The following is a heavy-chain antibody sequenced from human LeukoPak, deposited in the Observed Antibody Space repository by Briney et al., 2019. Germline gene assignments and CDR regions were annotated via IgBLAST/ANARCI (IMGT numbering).Heavy chain of an antibody. Sequence: QPGGSLRLSCAASGFTFRSYAMSWVRQAPGKGLEWVSAISGSGGNTYYADSVKGRFTMSRDNSKNTLYLQMNSLRAEDTAVYFCAKTVSGSHSYQGGDYWGQGTLVTVST. J-gene: IGHJ4*02. CDR3: AKTVSGSHSYQGGDY. CDR1: GFTFRSYA. CDR2: ISGSGGNT. V-gene: IGHV3-23*01. D-gene: IGHD3-16*02.